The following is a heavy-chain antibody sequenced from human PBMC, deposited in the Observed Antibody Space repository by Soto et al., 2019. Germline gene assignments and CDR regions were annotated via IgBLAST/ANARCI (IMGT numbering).Heavy chain of an antibody. D-gene: IGHD3-22*01. Sequence: GGSLRLSCAASGFTFSSCWMSWVRQAPGKGLEWVANIKQDGSEKYYVDSVKGRFTISRDNAKNSLYLQMNSLRAEDTAVYYCARDPYDSLDYWGQGTLVTVSS. CDR3: ARDPYDSLDY. CDR1: GFTFSSCW. CDR2: IKQDGSEK. J-gene: IGHJ4*02. V-gene: IGHV3-7*01.